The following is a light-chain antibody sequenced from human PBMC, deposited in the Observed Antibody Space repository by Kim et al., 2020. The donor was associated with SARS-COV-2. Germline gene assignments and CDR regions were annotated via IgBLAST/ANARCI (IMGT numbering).Light chain of an antibody. CDR2: EVI. J-gene: IGLJ2*01. V-gene: IGLV2-8*01. CDR1: SSDIGGYNY. CDR3: TSFAGSKNLV. Sequence: QSALTQPPSASGSPGQSVTISCTGTSSDIGGYNYVSWYQHHPGKAPKLIIYEVIKRPSGVPDRFSGSKSGNTASLTVSGLQAEDEADYYCTSFAGSKNLVLGGGTKLTVL.